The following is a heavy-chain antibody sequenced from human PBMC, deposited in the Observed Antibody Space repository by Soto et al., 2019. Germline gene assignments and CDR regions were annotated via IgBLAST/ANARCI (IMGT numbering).Heavy chain of an antibody. Sequence: PSETLSLTCAVYGGSFSGYYWSWIRQPPGKGLEWIGEINHSGSTNYNPSLKSRVTISADTSKNQFSLKLSSVTAADTAVYYCARGRGAGYCTNGVCLKNYYYYMDVWGKGTTVTVSS. V-gene: IGHV4-34*01. CDR1: GGSFSGYY. CDR2: INHSGST. J-gene: IGHJ6*03. CDR3: ARGRGAGYCTNGVCLKNYYYYMDV. D-gene: IGHD2-8*01.